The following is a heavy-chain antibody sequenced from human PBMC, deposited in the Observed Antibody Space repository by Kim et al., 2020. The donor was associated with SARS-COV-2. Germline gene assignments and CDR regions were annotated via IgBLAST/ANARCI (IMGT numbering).Heavy chain of an antibody. CDR3: ARAPHSSVYFDY. V-gene: IGHV4-34*01. CDR2: INHSGST. CDR1: GGSFSGYY. Sequence: SETLSLTCAVYGGSFSGYYWSWIRQPPGKGLEWIGEINHSGSTNYNPSLKSRVTISVDTSKNQFSLKLSSVTAADTAVYYCARAPHSSVYFDYWGQGTLVTVSS. J-gene: IGHJ4*02. D-gene: IGHD6-19*01.